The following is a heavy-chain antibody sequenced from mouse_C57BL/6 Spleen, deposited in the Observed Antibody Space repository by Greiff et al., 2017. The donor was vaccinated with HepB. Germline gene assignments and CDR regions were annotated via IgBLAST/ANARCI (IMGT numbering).Heavy chain of an antibody. Sequence: DVKLVESGGGLVKPGGSLKLSCAASGFTFSDYGMHWVRQAPEKGLEWVAYISSGSSTIYYADTVKGRFTISRDNAKNTLFLQMTSLRSEDTAMYYCTRGDFYDYDGYAMDYWGQGTSVTVSS. D-gene: IGHD2-4*01. CDR2: ISSGSSTI. CDR1: GFTFSDYG. J-gene: IGHJ4*01. V-gene: IGHV5-17*01. CDR3: TRGDFYDYDGYAMDY.